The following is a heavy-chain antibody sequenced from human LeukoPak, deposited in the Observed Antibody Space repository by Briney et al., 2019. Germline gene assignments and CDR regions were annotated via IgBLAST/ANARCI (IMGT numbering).Heavy chain of an antibody. CDR3: ARVATIYPDY. CDR2: ISYDGSNK. D-gene: IGHD5-24*01. CDR1: GFTFSSYA. Sequence: GGSLRLSCAASGFTFSSYAMHWVRQAPGKGLEWVAVISYDGSNKYYADSVKGRFTTSRDNSKNTLYLQMNSLRAEDTAVYYCARVATIYPDYWGQGTLVTVSS. J-gene: IGHJ4*02. V-gene: IGHV3-30-3*01.